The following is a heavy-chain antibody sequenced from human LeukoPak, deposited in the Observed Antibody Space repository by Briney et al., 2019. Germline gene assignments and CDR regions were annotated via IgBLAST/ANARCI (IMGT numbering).Heavy chain of an antibody. V-gene: IGHV3-73*01. Sequence: GGPLRLSCAASGFTFSDSAMHWVPQASGKGLVWVGRIRSKANSYATAYAASVEGRFTISRDDSKNTAYLQMNSLKTEDTAVYYCTRQTFYSGNDWNLDYWGQGTLVTVSS. CDR1: GFTFSDSA. J-gene: IGHJ4*02. CDR2: IRSKANSYAT. D-gene: IGHD5-12*01. CDR3: TRQTFYSGNDWNLDY.